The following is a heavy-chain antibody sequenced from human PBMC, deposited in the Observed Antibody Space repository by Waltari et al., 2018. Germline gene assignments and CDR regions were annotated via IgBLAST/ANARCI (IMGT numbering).Heavy chain of an antibody. Sequence: QVQLVQSGAEVKKPGSSVKFSCKASGGTFSSYAISWVRQAPGQGLEWMGRIIPILGIANYAQKFQGRVTITADKSTSTAYMELSSLRSEDTAVYYCARKNIVATGNPDYYYYYGMDVWGQGTTVTVSS. CDR2: IIPILGIA. D-gene: IGHD5-12*01. J-gene: IGHJ6*02. CDR1: GGTFSSYA. CDR3: ARKNIVATGNPDYYYYYGMDV. V-gene: IGHV1-69*04.